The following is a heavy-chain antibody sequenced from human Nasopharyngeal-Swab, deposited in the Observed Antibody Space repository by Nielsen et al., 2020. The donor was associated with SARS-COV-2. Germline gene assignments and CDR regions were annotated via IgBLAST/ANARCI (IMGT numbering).Heavy chain of an antibody. V-gene: IGHV3-11*04. CDR3: ARDGLDYDFWSAYFMDV. Sequence: GGPLRLSCAASGFTFSDYYMSWIRQAPGKGLEWVSYISSSGSTIYYADSVKGRFTISRDNAKNSLYLQMNSLRAEDTAVYYCARDGLDYDFWSAYFMDVWGQGTTVTVSS. CDR2: ISSSGSTI. J-gene: IGHJ6*02. CDR1: GFTFSDYY. D-gene: IGHD3-3*01.